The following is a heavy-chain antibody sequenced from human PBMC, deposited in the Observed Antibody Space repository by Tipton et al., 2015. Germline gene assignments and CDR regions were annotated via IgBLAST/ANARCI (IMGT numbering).Heavy chain of an antibody. CDR1: GGSVSSGSYY. CDR3: ARLGGVVVGVAATTRFTTPDFWFDS. J-gene: IGHJ5*01. CDR2: MFYSGSA. D-gene: IGHD2-15*01. V-gene: IGHV4-39*01. Sequence: TLSLTCTVSGGSVSSGSYYWGWIRQPPGKGLEWIGNMFYSGSAYYNPALNSRVTISVDTSENQFSLRLSSVTAADTAVYYCARLGGVVVGVAATTRFTTPDFWFDSWGQGTLVTVSS.